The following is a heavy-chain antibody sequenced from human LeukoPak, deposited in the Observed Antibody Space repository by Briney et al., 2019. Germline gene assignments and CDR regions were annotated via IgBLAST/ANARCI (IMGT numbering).Heavy chain of an antibody. CDR1: GFSSSNYA. J-gene: IGHJ4*02. CDR2: ITSSGDAT. D-gene: IGHD3-16*01. V-gene: IGHV3-23*01. Sequence: GGSLRLSCAVSGFSSSNYAMSWVRQAPGKGLEWVSSITSSGDATFYAASVKGRFTISRDNTWDTVFLQMNSLKVDDTAVYYCAFDWGFDYWGQGTLVTVCS. CDR3: AFDWGFDY.